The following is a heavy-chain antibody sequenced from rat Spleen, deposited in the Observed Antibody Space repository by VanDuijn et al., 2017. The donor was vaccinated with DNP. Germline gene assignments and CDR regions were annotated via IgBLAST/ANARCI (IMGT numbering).Heavy chain of an antibody. CDR2: ITANSGAT. Sequence: EVQLVESGGGLVQPGRSLKVSCVGSGFTFENHWMTWIRQVPGKGLEWVASITANSGATYYSDSVKGRFTISRDNAKNTLYLQMNSLISEDTATYYCARDRTGTWFAYWGQGTLVTVSS. V-gene: IGHV5-31*01. CDR1: GFTFENHW. D-gene: IGHD5-1*01. CDR3: ARDRTGTWFAY. J-gene: IGHJ3*01.